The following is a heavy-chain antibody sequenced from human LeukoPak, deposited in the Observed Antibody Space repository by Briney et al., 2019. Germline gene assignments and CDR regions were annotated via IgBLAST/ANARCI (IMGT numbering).Heavy chain of an antibody. D-gene: IGHD2-15*01. CDR1: GFTFSSYE. Sequence: GGSLRLSCAASGFTFSSYEMNWVRQAPGKGLEWVSYISSSGSTIYYADSVKGRFTISRDNAKNSLYLQMNSLRAEDTAVYYCAGVAVAAFRHPGVFESWGQGTQVAVSS. CDR2: ISSSGSTI. CDR3: AGVAVAAFRHPGVFES. V-gene: IGHV3-48*03. J-gene: IGHJ4*02.